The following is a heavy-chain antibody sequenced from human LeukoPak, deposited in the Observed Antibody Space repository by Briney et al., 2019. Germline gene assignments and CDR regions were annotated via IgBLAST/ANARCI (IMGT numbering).Heavy chain of an antibody. V-gene: IGHV3-43*01. CDR2: ISWDGGST. Sequence: GGSLRLSCAASGFTFDDYTMHWVRQAPGKGLEWVSLISWDGGSTYHADSVKGRFTISRDNSKNSLYLQMNNLRTEDTALYYCAKENRRYYYYYYMDVWGKGTTVTISS. CDR1: GFTFDDYT. CDR3: AKENRRYYYYYYMDV. J-gene: IGHJ6*03. D-gene: IGHD1-14*01.